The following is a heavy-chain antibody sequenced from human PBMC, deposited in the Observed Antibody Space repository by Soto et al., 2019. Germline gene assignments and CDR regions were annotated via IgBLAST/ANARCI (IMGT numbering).Heavy chain of an antibody. D-gene: IGHD3-10*01. Sequence: GGSLRLSCAASGFTFSSYSMNWVRQAPGKGLEWVGRIKSKTDGGTTDYAAPVKGRFTISRDDSKNTLYLQMNSLKTEDTAVYYCPPAPVPRGNYSSGRDAGGKGT. J-gene: IGHJ6*04. V-gene: IGHV3-15*01. CDR3: PPAPVPRGNYSSGRDA. CDR2: IKSKTDGGTT. CDR1: GFTFSSYS.